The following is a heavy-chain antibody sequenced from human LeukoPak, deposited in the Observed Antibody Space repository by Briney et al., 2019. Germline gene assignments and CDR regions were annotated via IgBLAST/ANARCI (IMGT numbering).Heavy chain of an antibody. CDR2: ISYDGSNK. Sequence: GGSLRLSCAASGFTFSSYGMHWVRQAPGKGLEWVAVISYDGSNKYYADSVKGRFTFSRDNSKNTLYLQMNSLRAEDTAVYYCAKDRAIAAAGQYYYYYYGMDVWGQGTTVTVSS. V-gene: IGHV3-30*18. D-gene: IGHD6-13*01. J-gene: IGHJ6*02. CDR1: GFTFSSYG. CDR3: AKDRAIAAAGQYYYYYYGMDV.